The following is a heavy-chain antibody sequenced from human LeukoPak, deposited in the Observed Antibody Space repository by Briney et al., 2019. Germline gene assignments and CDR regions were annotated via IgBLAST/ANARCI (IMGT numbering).Heavy chain of an antibody. V-gene: IGHV3-30*02. CDR3: AKDRVAAAGIGY. Sequence: GGSLRLSCAASGFTFSSYSMNWVRQAPGKGLEWVAFIRYDGSNKYYADSVKGRFTISRDNSKNTLYLQMNSLRAEDTAVYYCAKDRVAAAGIGYWGQGTLVTVSS. CDR2: IRYDGSNK. D-gene: IGHD6-13*01. J-gene: IGHJ4*02. CDR1: GFTFSSYS.